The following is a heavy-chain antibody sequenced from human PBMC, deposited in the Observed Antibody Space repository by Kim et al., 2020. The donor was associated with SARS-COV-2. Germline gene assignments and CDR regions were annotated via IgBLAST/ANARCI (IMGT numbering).Heavy chain of an antibody. CDR3: ARGGRYSSSSGKNYYYYYG. CDR2: INHSGST. J-gene: IGHJ6*01. V-gene: IGHV4-34*01. Sequence: SETLSLTCAVYGGSFSGYYWSWIRQPPGKGLEWIGEINHSGSTNYNPSLKSRVTISVDTSKNQFSLKLSSVTAADTAVYYCARGGRYSSSSGKNYYYYYG. CDR1: GGSFSGYY. D-gene: IGHD6-6*01.